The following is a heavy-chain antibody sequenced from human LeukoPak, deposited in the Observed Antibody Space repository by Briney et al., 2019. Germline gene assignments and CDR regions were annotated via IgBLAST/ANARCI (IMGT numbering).Heavy chain of an antibody. J-gene: IGHJ4*02. V-gene: IGHV3-21*01. CDR3: ARAPSGGFREGFDY. CDR1: GFTFNTYA. Sequence: GGSLRLSCAASGFTFNTYAMSWVRQAPGKGLEWVSSISSSSIYIYYPDSVRGRFTISRDNAQNSLYLQMNSLRAEDTAVYYCARAPSGGFREGFDYWGQGTLVTVSS. D-gene: IGHD3-10*01. CDR2: ISSSSIYI.